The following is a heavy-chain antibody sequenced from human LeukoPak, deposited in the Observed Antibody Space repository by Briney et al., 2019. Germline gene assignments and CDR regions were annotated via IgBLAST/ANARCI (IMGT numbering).Heavy chain of an antibody. CDR2: INGGNGYT. V-gene: IGHV1-3*01. D-gene: IGHD2-15*01. CDR3: ARDQSEDIRVDFDY. J-gene: IGHJ4*02. Sequence: GASVKVSCKASGYIFINYAIHWVRQAPGQRLEWMGWINGGNGYTKYSQNFQGRVTITRDTSASTAYMEPSSLRSEDTAVYYCARDQSEDIRVDFDYWGQGTLVTVSS. CDR1: GYIFINYA.